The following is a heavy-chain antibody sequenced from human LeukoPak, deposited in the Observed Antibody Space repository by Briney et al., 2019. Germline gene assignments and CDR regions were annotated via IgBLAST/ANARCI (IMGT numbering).Heavy chain of an antibody. CDR2: ISGSGGST. CDR1: GFTFSSYA. D-gene: IGHD3-10*01. Sequence: GGSLRLSCAASGFTFSSYAMSWVRQAPGKGLEWVPAISGSGGSTYYADSVKGRFTISRDNSKNTLYLQMNSLRAEDTAVYYCAKPLDLSGSYYPFDYWGQGTLVTVSS. CDR3: AKPLDLSGSYYPFDY. J-gene: IGHJ4*02. V-gene: IGHV3-23*01.